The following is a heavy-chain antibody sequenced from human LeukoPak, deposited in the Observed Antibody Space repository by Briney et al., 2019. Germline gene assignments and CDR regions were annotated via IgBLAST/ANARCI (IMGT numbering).Heavy chain of an antibody. CDR3: AKGAWGALDY. CDR2: ISWNSGSI. CDR1: GFTFDDYA. D-gene: IGHD1-26*01. J-gene: IGHJ4*02. V-gene: IGHV3-9*01. Sequence: GRSLRLSCAASGFTFDDYAMHWVRQAPGKGLEWVSGISWNSGSIGYADSVKGRFTISRDNAKNSLYLQMNSLRAEDTALYYCAKGAWGALDYWGQGTLVTVSS.